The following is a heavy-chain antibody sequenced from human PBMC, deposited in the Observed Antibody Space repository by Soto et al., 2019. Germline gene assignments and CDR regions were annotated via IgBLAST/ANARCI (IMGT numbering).Heavy chain of an antibody. D-gene: IGHD6-19*01. J-gene: IGHJ4*02. V-gene: IGHV1-18*04. CDR1: GYTFTSYG. CDR3: ARDLEQWLVRNDY. Sequence: ASVKVSCKGSGYTFTSYGISWVRQAPGQGLEWMGWISIYNGKTNYARKFQGRVTMTTDTSTSTVYMELRSLRSDDTAVYYCARDLEQWLVRNDYWGQGTLVTVYS. CDR2: ISIYNGKT.